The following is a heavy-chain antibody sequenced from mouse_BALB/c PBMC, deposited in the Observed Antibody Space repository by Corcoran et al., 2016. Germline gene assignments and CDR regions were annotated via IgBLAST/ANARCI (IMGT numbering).Heavy chain of an antibody. CDR2: IYPGSGNT. CDR1: GFNIKDTY. V-gene: IGHV14-3*02. CDR3: AMGYYGSRNWYFDV. J-gene: IGHJ1*01. D-gene: IGHD1-1*01. Sequence: EVQLQQSGAELVKPGASVKLSCTASGFNIKDTYMHWVKQRPEQGLEWIGWIYPGSGNTKYNEKFKGKATLTVDTSSSTAYMQLSSLTSEDTAVYFCAMGYYGSRNWYFDVWGAGTTVTVSS.